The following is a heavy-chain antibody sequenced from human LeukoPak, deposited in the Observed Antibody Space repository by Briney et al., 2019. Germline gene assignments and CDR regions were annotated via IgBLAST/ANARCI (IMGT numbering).Heavy chain of an antibody. CDR1: GGSISSTSYY. CDR3: ARDHPEWELRGDGYMDA. V-gene: IGHV4-39*07. Sequence: PSETLSLTCTVSGGSISSTSYYWSWIRQPPGKGLEWIGEINHSGSTNYNPSLKSRVTISVDTSKNQFSLKLSSVTAAGTAVYYCARDHPEWELRGDGYMDAWGKGTTVTISS. J-gene: IGHJ6*03. CDR2: INHSGST. D-gene: IGHD1-26*01.